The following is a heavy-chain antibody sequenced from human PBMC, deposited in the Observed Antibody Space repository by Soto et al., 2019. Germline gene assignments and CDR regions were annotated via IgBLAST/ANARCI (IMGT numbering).Heavy chain of an antibody. CDR2: ISYDGSNK. V-gene: IGHV3-30*18. Sequence: GGSLRLSCAASGFTFSSYGMHWVRQAPGKGLEWVAVISYDGSNKYYADSVKGRFTISRDNSKNTLYLQMNSLRAEDTAVYYCEKAGKTGTTLLYWGQGTLVTVSS. CDR1: GFTFSSYG. D-gene: IGHD1-1*01. J-gene: IGHJ4*02. CDR3: EKAGKTGTTLLY.